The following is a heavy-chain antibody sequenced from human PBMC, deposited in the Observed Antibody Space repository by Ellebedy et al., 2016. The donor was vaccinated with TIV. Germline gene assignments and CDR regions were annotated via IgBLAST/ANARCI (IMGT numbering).Heavy chain of an antibody. Sequence: GGSLRLXCAASGFTFSSYGMHWVRQAPGKGLEWVAVISYDGSNKYYADSVKGRFTISRDNSKNTLYLQMNSLRAEDTAVYYCAKDPEMTTVSTPYFDYWGQGTLVTVSS. D-gene: IGHD4-17*01. CDR3: AKDPEMTTVSTPYFDY. J-gene: IGHJ4*02. CDR2: ISYDGSNK. V-gene: IGHV3-30*18. CDR1: GFTFSSYG.